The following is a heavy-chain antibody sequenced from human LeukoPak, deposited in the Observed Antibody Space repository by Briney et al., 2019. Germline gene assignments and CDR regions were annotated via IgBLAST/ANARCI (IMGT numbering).Heavy chain of an antibody. Sequence: ASVKVSCKASGYTFTDYYMHWVRQAPGQGLEWMGWIHSNSGGTSYAQKFQGRVTMTRDTSISTAYMELSRLRSDDTAVYYCARERGRNSGYDYWGQGTLVTVSS. D-gene: IGHD4-23*01. J-gene: IGHJ4*02. CDR1: GYTFTDYY. CDR3: ARERGRNSGYDY. CDR2: IHSNSGGT. V-gene: IGHV1-2*02.